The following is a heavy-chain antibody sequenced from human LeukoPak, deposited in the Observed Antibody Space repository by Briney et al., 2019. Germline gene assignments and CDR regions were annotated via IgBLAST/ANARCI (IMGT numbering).Heavy chain of an antibody. CDR1: GYTFTGYY. CDR2: INPNSGGT. V-gene: IGHV1-2*02. D-gene: IGHD1-1*01. Sequence: ASVKVSCKASGYTFTGYYMHWVRQAPGQGLEWMGWINPNSGGTNYAQKFQGRVTMTRDTSISTAYMELSRLRSDDTAVYYCARDRIGTEYFDYWGQGTLVTVSS. J-gene: IGHJ4*02. CDR3: ARDRIGTEYFDY.